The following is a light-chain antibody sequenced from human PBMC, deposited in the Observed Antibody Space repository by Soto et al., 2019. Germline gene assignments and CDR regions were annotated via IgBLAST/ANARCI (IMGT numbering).Light chain of an antibody. V-gene: IGKV3-11*01. CDR3: QQHENWPRT. J-gene: IGKJ1*01. CDR2: DAS. CDR1: QSVGSS. Sequence: EVVLTQSPATLSLSPGERATLSCRASQSVGSSLAWFQQKPGQAPRLLIYDASNRATGIPARFSGSGSGTDFTLTISSLEPEDFAVYYWQQHENWPRTFGQGTKV.